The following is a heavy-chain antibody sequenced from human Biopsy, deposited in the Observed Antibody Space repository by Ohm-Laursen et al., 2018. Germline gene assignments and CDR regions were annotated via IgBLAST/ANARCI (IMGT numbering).Heavy chain of an antibody. CDR3: ARDIMNPIGGLVARSDVFDV. J-gene: IGHJ3*01. CDR2: ISPSSGGT. V-gene: IGHV1-2*02. Sequence: ASVKVSCKASGYTFTDYFLHRVRQAPGQEPVWMGWISPSSGGTDYAQKFQGRVTMTRDTSATTGYMELSSLRSDDTAVYYCARDIMNPIGGLVARSDVFDVWGQGTMVTVSS. CDR1: GYTFTDYF. D-gene: IGHD3-16*02.